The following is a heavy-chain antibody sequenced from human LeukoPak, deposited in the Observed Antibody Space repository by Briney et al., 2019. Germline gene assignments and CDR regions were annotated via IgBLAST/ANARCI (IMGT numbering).Heavy chain of an antibody. CDR1: GLAFSSYA. CDR3: ADYGVSGVRNNFY. CDR2: ISVASNT. Sequence: GGSLRLSCAASGLAFSSYAMSWVRQAPGKGLEWVSTISVASNTFYADSVEGRFNRSRDNSGNTVYLQMTSLRADDTAVYYCADYGVSGVRNNFYWGQGTLVTVSS. J-gene: IGHJ4*02. D-gene: IGHD3-3*01. V-gene: IGHV3-23*01.